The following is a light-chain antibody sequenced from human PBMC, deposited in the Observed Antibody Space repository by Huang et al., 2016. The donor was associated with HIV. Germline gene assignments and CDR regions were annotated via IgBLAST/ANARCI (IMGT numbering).Light chain of an antibody. Sequence: EIVLTQSPATLSLSPGERATLSCRARQSVRSYLAWYQQKPGQAPRLLLYDASNRATGIPARFSGSGSGTDFTLTISNLQSEDFAVYYCQQRSAWPLTFGGGTKVEI. CDR2: DAS. CDR1: QSVRSY. J-gene: IGKJ4*01. V-gene: IGKV3-11*01. CDR3: QQRSAWPLT.